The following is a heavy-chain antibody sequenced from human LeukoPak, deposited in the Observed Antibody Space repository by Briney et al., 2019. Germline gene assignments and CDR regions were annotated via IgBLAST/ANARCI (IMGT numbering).Heavy chain of an antibody. J-gene: IGHJ6*03. CDR1: GYTFTTYG. D-gene: IGHD2-2*01. CDR2: ISGYNGNT. V-gene: IGHV1-18*01. Sequence: ASVKVSCKASGYTFTTYGISWVGQAPGQGLEWMGWISGYNGNTKYAQNFQGRVTVSTDTDKTKDYMEVKRQRSDETAVYYCASGRRVVPADPIEYYYYYMDVWGKGTTVTVSS. CDR3: ASGRRVVPADPIEYYYYYMDV.